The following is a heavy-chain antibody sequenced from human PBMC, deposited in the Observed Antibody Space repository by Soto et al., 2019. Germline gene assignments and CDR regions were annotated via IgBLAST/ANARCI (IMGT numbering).Heavy chain of an antibody. V-gene: IGHV3-53*01. D-gene: IGHD6-6*01. CDR3: ATDSGSSHYYGMDV. CDR2: IYSGGST. J-gene: IGHJ6*02. CDR1: GFTVSSNY. Sequence: GGSLRLSCAASGFTVSSNYMSWVRQAPGKGLEWVSVIYSGGSTYYADSVKGRFTISRDNSKNTLYLQMNSLRAEDTAVYYCATDSGSSHYYGMDVWGQGTTVTVSS.